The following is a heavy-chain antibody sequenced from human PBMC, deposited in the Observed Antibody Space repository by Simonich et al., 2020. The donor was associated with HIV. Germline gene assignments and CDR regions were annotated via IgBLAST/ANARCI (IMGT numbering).Heavy chain of an antibody. Sequence: QVQLQQWGAGLLKPSETLSLNGAVYGGSFSGYYWSWIRQPPGKGLVWIGEINHSGSTNYNPSLKSRVTISVDTSKNQFSLKLSSVTAADTAVYYCARLTAGGLGEYFQHWGQGTLVTVSS. J-gene: IGHJ1*01. V-gene: IGHV4-34*01. D-gene: IGHD6-13*01. CDR1: GGSFSGYY. CDR2: INHSGST. CDR3: ARLTAGGLGEYFQH.